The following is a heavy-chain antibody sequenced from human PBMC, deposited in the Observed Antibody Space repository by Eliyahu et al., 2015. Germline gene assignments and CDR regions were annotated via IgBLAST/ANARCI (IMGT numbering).Heavy chain of an antibody. J-gene: IGHJ4*02. V-gene: IGHV5-51*01. CDR3: ARQGCSRASCCDY. CDR1: GYDFPNFW. CDR2: IYPDDSDT. D-gene: IGHD2-2*01. Sequence: EVQLVQSGAEVKKPGXSVKISCKAXGYDFPNFWSAGGAQMPGKGLEWMAMIYPDDSDTRYSPSFQGQVTISADKSISTAYLQWSSLRASDTAMYYCARQGCSRASCCDYWGQGTLVTVSS.